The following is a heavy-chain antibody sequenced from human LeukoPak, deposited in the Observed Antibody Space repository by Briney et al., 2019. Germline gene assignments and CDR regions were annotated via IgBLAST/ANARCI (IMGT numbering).Heavy chain of an antibody. CDR2: IRSKAYGGTT. CDR1: GFTFGDYA. V-gene: IGHV3-49*03. J-gene: IGHJ4*02. Sequence: GGSLRLSCTASGFTFGDYAMSWFRQAPGKGLEWLVFIRSKAYGGTTEYAASVKGRFTISRDDSKSIAYLQMNSLKTEDTGVYYCTGGASGSSGRSSNWGQGTLVTVSS. D-gene: IGHD1-26*01. CDR3: TGGASGSSGRSSN.